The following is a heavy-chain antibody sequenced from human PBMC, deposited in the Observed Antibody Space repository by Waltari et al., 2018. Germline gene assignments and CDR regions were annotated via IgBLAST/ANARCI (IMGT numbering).Heavy chain of an antibody. J-gene: IGHJ4*02. CDR1: GGTFSSYA. CDR3: ASTYYYDSSGPSPFDY. Sequence: QVQLVQSGAEVKKPGSSVKVSCKAYGGTFSSYAISWVRQAPGQGLEWMGGIIPIFGTANYAQKFQGRVTITTDESTSTAYMELSSLRSEDTAVYYCASTYYYDSSGPSPFDYWGQGTLVTVSS. CDR2: IIPIFGTA. V-gene: IGHV1-69*05. D-gene: IGHD3-22*01.